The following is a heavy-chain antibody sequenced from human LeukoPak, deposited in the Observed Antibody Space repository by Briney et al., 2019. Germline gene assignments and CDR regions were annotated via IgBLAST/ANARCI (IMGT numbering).Heavy chain of an antibody. D-gene: IGHD5-24*01. CDR2: INWKTGNG. CDR1: GLNFNAYA. CDR3: TRRAARWQFDL. Sequence: GGSLSFSGAAPGLNFNAYAMHWFRQVPGRGLEWVSGINWKTGNGIYADSVKGRFTISRDNAKNSLYLQMSSLRAEDTALYYCTRRAARWQFDLWGRGTLLTVSS. J-gene: IGHJ2*01. V-gene: IGHV3-9*01.